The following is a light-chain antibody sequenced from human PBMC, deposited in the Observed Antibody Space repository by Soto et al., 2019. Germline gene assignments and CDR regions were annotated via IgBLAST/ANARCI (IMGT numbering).Light chain of an antibody. CDR2: GAS. J-gene: IGKJ1*01. CDR1: QSVSSSY. CDR3: QQYVTSTWT. V-gene: IGKV3-20*01. Sequence: EIVLTQSPGTLSLSPGERATLSCRASQSVSSSYLAWYQQKPGQGPRLLIYGASSRATGIPDRFSASVSGTDFTLTISRLEPEDFAVYYCQQYVTSTWTFGQGTRVEIK.